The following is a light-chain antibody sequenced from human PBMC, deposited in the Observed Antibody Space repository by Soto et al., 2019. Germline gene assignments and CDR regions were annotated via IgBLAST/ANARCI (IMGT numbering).Light chain of an antibody. CDR1: QSVSSY. CDR3: QQRRNT. V-gene: IGKV3-11*01. CDR2: DAS. J-gene: IGKJ5*01. Sequence: EIVLTQPAATLSLSPGERPTLSCRASQSVSSYLAWYQQKPGQAPRLLIYDASNRATGIPARFSGSGSGTDFTLTISSLEPEDFAVYYCQQRRNTFGQGTRLEIK.